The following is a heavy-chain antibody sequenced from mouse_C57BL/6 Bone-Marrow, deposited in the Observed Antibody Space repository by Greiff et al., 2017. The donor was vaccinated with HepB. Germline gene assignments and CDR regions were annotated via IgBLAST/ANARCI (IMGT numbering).Heavy chain of an antibody. V-gene: IGHV5-9-1*02. Sequence: LVESGEGLVKPGGSLKLSCAASGFTFSSYAMSWVRQTPEKRLEWVAYISSGGDYIYYADTVKGRFTISRDNARNTLYLQMSSLKSEDTAMYYCTRDGLWLRRYFDVWGTGTTVTVSS. CDR3: TRDGLWLRRYFDV. CDR2: ISSGGDYI. D-gene: IGHD2-2*01. CDR1: GFTFSSYA. J-gene: IGHJ1*03.